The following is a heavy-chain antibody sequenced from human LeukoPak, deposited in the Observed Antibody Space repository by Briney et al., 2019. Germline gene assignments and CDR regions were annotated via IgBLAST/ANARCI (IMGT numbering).Heavy chain of an antibody. CDR1: GGSFSGYY. Sequence: SETLSLTCAVYGGSFSGYYWSWIRQPPGKGLEWIGEINHSGSTNYNPSLKSRVTISVDTSKNQFSLKLSSVTAADTAVYYCARVGGSSWYDDYYFDYWGQGTLVTVSS. CDR2: INHSGST. D-gene: IGHD6-13*01. J-gene: IGHJ4*02. CDR3: ARVGGSSWYDDYYFDY. V-gene: IGHV4-34*01.